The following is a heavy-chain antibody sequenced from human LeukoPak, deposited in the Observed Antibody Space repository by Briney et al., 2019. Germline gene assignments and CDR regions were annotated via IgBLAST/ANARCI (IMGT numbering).Heavy chain of an antibody. J-gene: IGHJ6*02. D-gene: IGHD6-19*01. V-gene: IGHV4-59*01. Sequence: PSETLSLTCTISGSSISSYYWSWIRQPPGKGLEWIGYVSYIGSTNYNPSLKSRVTISVDTSKSLFSLKLSSVTAADTAVYCCARVEVGAANRQWYGMDVWGQGTTVTVSS. CDR2: VSYIGST. CDR1: GSSISSYY. CDR3: ARVEVGAANRQWYGMDV.